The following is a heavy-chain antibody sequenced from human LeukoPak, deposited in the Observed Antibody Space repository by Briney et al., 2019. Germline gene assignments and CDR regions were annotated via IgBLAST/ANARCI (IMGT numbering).Heavy chain of an antibody. CDR2: INPNSGGT. V-gene: IGHV1-2*02. Sequence: ASVKVSCKASGYTFTGYYMHWVRQAPGQGREWMGWINPNSGGTKYAQKFQGRVTMTRDTSISTAYMELSRLRSDDTAVYYCECIAAAGTDDYSGQGTLVTVSS. D-gene: IGHD6-13*01. CDR3: ECIAAAGTDDY. CDR1: GYTFTGYY. J-gene: IGHJ4*02.